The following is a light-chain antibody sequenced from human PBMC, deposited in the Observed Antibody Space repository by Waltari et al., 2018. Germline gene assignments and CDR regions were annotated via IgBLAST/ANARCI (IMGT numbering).Light chain of an antibody. CDR1: RCDVGAYNY. CDR3: SSYISSSTLEL. J-gene: IGLJ2*01. Sequence: QSALTQPASVSGSPGQSITISCPGTRCDVGAYNYVSWYQQHPGKAPKLIIFDVSNRPSGVSNRFSGSKSGNTASLTISGLQAEDEADYYCSSYISSSTLELFGGGTSLTVL. CDR2: DVS. V-gene: IGLV2-14*03.